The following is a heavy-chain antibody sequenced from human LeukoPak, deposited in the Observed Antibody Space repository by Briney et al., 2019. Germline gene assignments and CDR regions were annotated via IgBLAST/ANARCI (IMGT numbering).Heavy chain of an antibody. V-gene: IGHV4-59*01. CDR2: IYYSGST. CDR3: AREVIAAENRYYYYYGMDV. J-gene: IGHJ6*02. Sequence: SETLSLTCTVSGGSIGSYYWSWIRQPPGKGLEWIGYIYYSGSTNYNPSLKSRVTISVDTSKNQFSLKLSSVTAADTAVYYCAREVIAAENRYYYYYGMDVWGQGTTVTVSS. CDR1: GGSIGSYY. D-gene: IGHD6-6*01.